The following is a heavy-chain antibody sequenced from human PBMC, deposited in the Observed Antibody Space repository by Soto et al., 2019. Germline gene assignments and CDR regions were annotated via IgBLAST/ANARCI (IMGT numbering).Heavy chain of an antibody. V-gene: IGHV4-31*03. J-gene: IGHJ6*02. CDR1: GASISGGGYC. CDR2: LYYGGST. Sequence: QVQLQESGPGLVKPAQTLSLTCTVSGASISGGGYCWSWIRQVPGKGLEWIGFLYYGGSTYYNPSLKSRVTISVDTSENQFSLKLNSVTAADTAVYYCGRYGLPLNYYAMDVWGQGTTVTVSS. D-gene: IGHD2-15*01. CDR3: GRYGLPLNYYAMDV.